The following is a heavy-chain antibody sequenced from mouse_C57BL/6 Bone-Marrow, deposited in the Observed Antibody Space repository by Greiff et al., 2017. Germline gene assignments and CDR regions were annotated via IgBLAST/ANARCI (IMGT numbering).Heavy chain of an antibody. CDR2: LDPENGDT. D-gene: IGHD2-4*01. J-gene: IGHJ2*01. V-gene: IGHV14-4*01. Sequence: VQLQQSGAELVRPGASVKLSCTASGFNITDDYMHWVKQRPEQGLEWIGWLDPENGDTEYASKFQGMATITADTSSNTDYLQLSSLPSEDTAVYYCTTWVYDYGVLFDYWGQGTTLAVSS. CDR1: GFNITDDY. CDR3: TTWVYDYGVLFDY.